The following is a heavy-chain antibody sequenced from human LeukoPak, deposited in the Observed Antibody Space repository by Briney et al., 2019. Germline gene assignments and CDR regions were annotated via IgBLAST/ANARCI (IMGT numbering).Heavy chain of an antibody. Sequence: PGGSLRLSCAASGFTFSSYWMHWVRQAPGKGLVWVSRINSDGSSTSYADSVKGRFTISRDNAENTLYLQMNSLRAEDTAVYYCARAPIWSGYCFDYWGQGTLVTVSS. CDR3: ARAPIWSGYCFDY. V-gene: IGHV3-74*01. CDR1: GFTFSSYW. D-gene: IGHD3-3*01. CDR2: INSDGSST. J-gene: IGHJ4*02.